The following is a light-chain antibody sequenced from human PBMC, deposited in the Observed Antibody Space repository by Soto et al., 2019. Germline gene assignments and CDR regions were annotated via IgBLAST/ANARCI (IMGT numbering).Light chain of an antibody. CDR3: AAWDGSLSAWM. Sequence: QLVLTQPPSASGTPGQRVTISCSGSSSNIGSNYVYWYQQLTGTAPKLLIDGSNQRPSGVPDRFSGSKSGTSASLAISGLRSEDEADYYCAAWDGSLSAWMFGGGTKLTVL. CDR1: SSNIGSNY. V-gene: IGLV1-47*02. CDR2: GSN. J-gene: IGLJ3*02.